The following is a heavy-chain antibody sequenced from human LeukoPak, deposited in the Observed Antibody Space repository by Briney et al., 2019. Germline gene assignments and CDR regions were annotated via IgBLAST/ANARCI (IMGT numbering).Heavy chain of an antibody. V-gene: IGHV1-18*01. J-gene: IGHJ4*02. CDR3: ARENQFFDWSFDS. Sequence: ASVKVSCKASGYTFNTHGISWVRQAPGQGLEWMGWISPYNGNTTYTQKLQDRVSMTIDTFTTTAYMELRSLRSDDTAIYYCARENQFFDWSFDSWGQGTLVTVSS. D-gene: IGHD3-3*01. CDR1: GYTFNTHG. CDR2: ISPYNGNT.